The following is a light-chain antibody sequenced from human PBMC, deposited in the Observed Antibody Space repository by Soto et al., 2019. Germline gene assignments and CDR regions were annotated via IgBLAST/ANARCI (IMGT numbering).Light chain of an antibody. Sequence: EVVMTQSPATLSVSPGERATLSCRASESGSRNLAWYQQKPGQAPRLLIYDASTRATGIPDRFSGGGSGTEFTLTISSLQSEDFVVYYCQQYNSWPPITFGQGTDWRL. CDR1: ESGSRN. V-gene: IGKV3-15*01. CDR2: DAS. J-gene: IGKJ5*01. CDR3: QQYNSWPPIT.